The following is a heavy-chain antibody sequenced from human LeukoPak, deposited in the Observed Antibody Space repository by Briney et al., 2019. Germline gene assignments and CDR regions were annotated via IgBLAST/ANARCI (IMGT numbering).Heavy chain of an antibody. CDR3: ARGPLLAR. V-gene: IGHV4-59*12. CDR1: GGSIRSYY. Sequence: SETLSLTCTVSGGSIRSYYWSWIRQPPGKGLEWIGYIYNSGSTNYNPSLKSRVTISVDTSKNQFSLKLRSVTAADTAVFYCARGPLLARWGQGTLVTVSS. J-gene: IGHJ4*02. CDR2: IYNSGST.